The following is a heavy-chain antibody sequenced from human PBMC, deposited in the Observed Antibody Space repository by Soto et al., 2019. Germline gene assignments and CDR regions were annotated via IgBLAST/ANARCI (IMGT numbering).Heavy chain of an antibody. J-gene: IGHJ6*02. D-gene: IGHD2-21*01. V-gene: IGHV4-59*02. CDR3: ARARDFGAARYYYDLDV. CDR2: IYYSEST. Sequence: PSETLSLTCTDSGGSVSSYYWSWIRQPPGKGLEWIGYIYYSESTNYNPSLKSRVTISLDTSKNQFSLKLRSVTAADTAVYYCARARDFGAARYYYDLDVWGQGTTVTVSS. CDR1: GGSVSSYY.